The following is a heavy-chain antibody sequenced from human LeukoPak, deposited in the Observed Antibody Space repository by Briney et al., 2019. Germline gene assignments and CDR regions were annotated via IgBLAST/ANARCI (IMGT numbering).Heavy chain of an antibody. CDR3: AKGVGYCSGGSCQQFDY. V-gene: IGHV3-23*01. D-gene: IGHD2-15*01. CDR1: GFTFSSYG. J-gene: IGHJ4*02. CDR2: ISGSGAST. Sequence: GGSLRLSCAASGFTFSSYGMSWVRQAPGKGLEWVSAISGSGASTYYADSVKGRFTMSRDNSKNTLYLQMNSLRAEDTAVYYCAKGVGYCSGGSCQQFDYWGQGALVTVSS.